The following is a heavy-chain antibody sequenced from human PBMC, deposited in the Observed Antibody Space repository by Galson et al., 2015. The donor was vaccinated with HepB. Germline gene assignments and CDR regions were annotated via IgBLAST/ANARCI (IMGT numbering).Heavy chain of an antibody. CDR3: ARVVTMIVVAPYNWFDP. D-gene: IGHD3-22*01. J-gene: IGHJ5*02. Sequence: SVKVSCKASGYTFTSYGISWVRQAPGHGLEWMGWISAYNGNTNYAQKLQGRVTMTTDTSTSTAYMELRSLRSDDTAVYYCARVVTMIVVAPYNWFDPWGQGTLVTVSS. CDR1: GYTFTSYG. V-gene: IGHV1-18*01. CDR2: ISAYNGNT.